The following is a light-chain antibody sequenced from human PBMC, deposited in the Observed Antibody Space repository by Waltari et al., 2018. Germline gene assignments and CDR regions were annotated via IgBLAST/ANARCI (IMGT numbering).Light chain of an antibody. Sequence: QSVLTQPPSASGTPGQRVTISCSGSSSNIGSNTVNWYQQLPGTAPKLLIYSINQRPSGVPVRFSGSKSDTSASLAISGLQSEDEADYYCTTWDGSLNGRVFGGGTKLTVL. CDR3: TTWDGSLNGRV. J-gene: IGLJ3*02. CDR1: SSNIGSNT. V-gene: IGLV1-44*01. CDR2: SIN.